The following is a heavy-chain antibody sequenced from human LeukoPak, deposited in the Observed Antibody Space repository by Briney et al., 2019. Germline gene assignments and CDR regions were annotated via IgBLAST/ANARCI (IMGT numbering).Heavy chain of an antibody. CDR1: GGSFSGYY. J-gene: IGHJ1*01. V-gene: IGHV4-34*01. CDR2: INHSGST. D-gene: IGHD6-13*01. CDR3: AAWYSSSWDAEYFQH. Sequence: SETLSLTCAVYGGSFSGYYWSWIRQPPGKGLEWIGEINHSGSTNYNPSLKSRVTISVDTSKNQFSLKLSSVTAADTAVYYCAAWYSSSWDAEYFQHWGQGTLVTVSS.